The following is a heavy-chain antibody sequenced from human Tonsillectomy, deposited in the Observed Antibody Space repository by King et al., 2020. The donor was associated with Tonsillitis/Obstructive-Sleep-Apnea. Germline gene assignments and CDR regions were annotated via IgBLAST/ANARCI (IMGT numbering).Heavy chain of an antibody. D-gene: IGHD3-10*01. CDR1: GGSISSSSYY. CDR2: IYYSGST. J-gene: IGHJ6*03. Sequence: QLQESGPGLVKPSETLSLTCTVSGGSISSSSYYWGWIRQPPGKGLEWIGSIYYSGSTYYNPSLKSRVTISVDTSKNQFSLKLSSVTAADTAVYYCARLSNRLNYFQYYMEVWGKGTPVTVSS. CDR3: ARLSNRLNYFQYYMEV. V-gene: IGHV4-39*01.